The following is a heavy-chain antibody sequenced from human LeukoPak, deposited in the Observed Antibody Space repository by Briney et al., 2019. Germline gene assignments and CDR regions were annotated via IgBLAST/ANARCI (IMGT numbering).Heavy chain of an antibody. CDR2: INPNSGGT. CDR3: ARDSAVYHSSGYILHAFDI. J-gene: IGHJ3*02. D-gene: IGHD3-22*01. CDR1: GYTFTGYY. Sequence: ASVKVSCKASGYTFTGYYMHWVRQAPGQGLEWMGWINPNSGGTKCAQNFQGRVTMTRDTSISTAYMELSRLRSDDTAVYYCARDSAVYHSSGYILHAFDIWVQGTMVTVSS. V-gene: IGHV1-2*02.